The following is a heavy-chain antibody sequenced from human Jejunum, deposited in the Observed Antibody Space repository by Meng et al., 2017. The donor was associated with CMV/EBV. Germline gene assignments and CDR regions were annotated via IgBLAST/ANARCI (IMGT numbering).Heavy chain of an antibody. CDR1: GYNCRAYH. D-gene: IGHD2-15*01. J-gene: IGHJ5*02. CDR3: VSCPSSRWFDP. CDR2: VNPNNGGT. V-gene: IGHV1-2*06. Sequence: TCKTSGYNCRAYHVHWVRQAPGQGLEWMGRVNPNNGGTDYAQKFQGRVTMTRDTSISTVFMELTGLTSDDTAVYYCVSCPSSRWFDPWGQGTLVTVSS.